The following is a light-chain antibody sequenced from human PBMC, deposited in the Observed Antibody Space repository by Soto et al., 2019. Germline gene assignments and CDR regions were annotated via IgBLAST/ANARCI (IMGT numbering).Light chain of an antibody. CDR3: QHYGRTPYT. CDR1: QSVSSSY. V-gene: IGKV3-20*01. J-gene: IGKJ2*01. CDR2: GAS. Sequence: DTVLTQSPGTLSLSPGERATLSCRASQSVSSSYLAWYQQKPGQAPRLLIYGASTRATGIPDRFSGSGSGTDFTLTIGRLEPEDFAVYYCQHYGRTPYTFGQGTKLEIK.